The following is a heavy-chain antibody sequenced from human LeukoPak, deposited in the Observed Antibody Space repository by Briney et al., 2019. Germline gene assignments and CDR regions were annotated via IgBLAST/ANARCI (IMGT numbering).Heavy chain of an antibody. CDR3: ARNGFVVVPAAVTYYYMDV. J-gene: IGHJ6*03. D-gene: IGHD2-2*01. V-gene: IGHV1-2*02. CDR2: INPNSGGT. CDR1: GYTFTGYY. Sequence: GASVKVSCKASGYTFTGYYMHWVRQAPGQGLEWMGWINPNSGGTNYAQKFQGRVTMTRDTSISTAYMELSRLRSDDTAVYYCARNGFVVVPAAVTYYYMDVWGKGTTVTVSS.